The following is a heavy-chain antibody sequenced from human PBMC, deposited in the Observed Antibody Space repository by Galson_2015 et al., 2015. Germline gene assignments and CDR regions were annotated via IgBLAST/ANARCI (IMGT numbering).Heavy chain of an antibody. CDR2: ILYSGIT. D-gene: IGHD2-21*02. CDR3: ARRLAFCGGDCYYD. CDR1: GGSISSYY. Sequence: ETLSLTCTVSGGSISSYYWSWIRQSPGKGLEWIGYILYSGITNYNPSLQSRVTISVDTSRNQFSLEVSSVTAADTAVYYCARRLAFCGGDCYYDWGQGTLVTVSS. V-gene: IGHV4-59*01. J-gene: IGHJ4*02.